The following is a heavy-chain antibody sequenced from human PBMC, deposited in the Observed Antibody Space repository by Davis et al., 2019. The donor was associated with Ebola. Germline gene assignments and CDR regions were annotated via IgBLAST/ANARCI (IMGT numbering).Heavy chain of an antibody. CDR3: ARDLHGDYGMDV. CDR1: GFTFTRYW. V-gene: IGHV3-7*01. Sequence: GGSLRLSCAASGFTFTRYWMSWIRQAPGKGLEWVANIKQDGSEKYYVDSVKGRFTISRENAKNSLYLLMNSLKAEDTAVYYCARDLHGDYGMDVWGQGTTVTVSS. D-gene: IGHD3-10*01. J-gene: IGHJ6*02. CDR2: IKQDGSEK.